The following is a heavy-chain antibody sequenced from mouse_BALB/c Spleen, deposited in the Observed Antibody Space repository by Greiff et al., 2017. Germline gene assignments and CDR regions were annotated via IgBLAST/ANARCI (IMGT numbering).Heavy chain of an antibody. CDR1: GDSITSGY. J-gene: IGHJ3*01. CDR3: SREGGGWFAY. Sequence: EVQLVESGPSLVKPSQTLSLTCSVTGDSITSGYWNWIRKFPGNKLEYMGYISYSGSTYYNPSLKSRISITRDTSKNQYYLQLNSVTTEDTATYYYSREGGGWFAYWGQGTLVTVSA. V-gene: IGHV3-8*02. CDR2: ISYSGST.